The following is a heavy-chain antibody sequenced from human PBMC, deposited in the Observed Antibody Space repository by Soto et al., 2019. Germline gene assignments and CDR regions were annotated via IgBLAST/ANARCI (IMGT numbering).Heavy chain of an antibody. V-gene: IGHV3-66*01. Sequence: EVLLVESGGGLVQPGGSLRLSCVASGFTVTDIYMNWVRQAPGKGLEWVSVIYKDFTDYADFVRGRFSVSTDTSKNALYLQLDNLRAEDTAVYYCAREPRYCSGGSCSIMGDAFDIWGQGAMVTVSS. J-gene: IGHJ3*02. D-gene: IGHD2-15*01. CDR1: GFTVTDIY. CDR2: IYKDFT. CDR3: AREPRYCSGGSCSIMGDAFDI.